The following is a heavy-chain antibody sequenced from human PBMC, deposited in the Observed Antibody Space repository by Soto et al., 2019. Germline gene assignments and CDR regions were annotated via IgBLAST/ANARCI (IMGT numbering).Heavy chain of an antibody. J-gene: IGHJ4*02. CDR2: ISGSGGST. V-gene: IGHV3-23*01. Sequence: GGSLRLSCAASGFTFSSYAMSWVRQAPGKGLEWVSAISGSGGSTYYADSVKGRFTISRDNSKNTLYLQMNSLRAEDTAVYYCAKVPALPYYYGSGSYYMNPFDYWGQGTLVTVSS. CDR3: AKVPALPYYYGSGSYYMNPFDY. D-gene: IGHD3-10*01. CDR1: GFTFSSYA.